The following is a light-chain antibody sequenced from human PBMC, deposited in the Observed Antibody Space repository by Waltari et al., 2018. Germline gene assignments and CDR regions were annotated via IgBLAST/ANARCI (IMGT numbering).Light chain of an antibody. CDR3: PAYTSTNDMI. J-gene: IGLJ2*01. CDR2: DVS. Sequence: QSALAQSASVAWSPGQSSTISCTGTGSDIGYYNFVSWYQQHPGKAPKLLIFDVSRWSSGVYDRFSGSKSGNTASLTISGLQAEDEADYYCPAYTSTNDMIFGGGTKVTVL. CDR1: GSDIGYYNF. V-gene: IGLV2-14*03.